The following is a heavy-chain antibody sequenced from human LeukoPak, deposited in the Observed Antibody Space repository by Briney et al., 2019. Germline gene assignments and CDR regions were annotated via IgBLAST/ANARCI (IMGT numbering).Heavy chain of an antibody. CDR1: GFTFSSYW. Sequence: GGSLRLSCADSGFTFSSYWMNWVRQAPGEGLEWVATIKHDGTEKYYADFVKGRFTISRDNAKNSLFLQMGSLRAEDTAVYYCARDAGHSGYDLLDYWGQGTLVTVSS. CDR2: IKHDGTEK. J-gene: IGHJ4*02. V-gene: IGHV3-7*01. D-gene: IGHD5-12*01. CDR3: ARDAGHSGYDLLDY.